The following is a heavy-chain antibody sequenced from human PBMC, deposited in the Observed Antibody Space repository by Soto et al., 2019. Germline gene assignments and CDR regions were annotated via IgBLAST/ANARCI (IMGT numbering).Heavy chain of an antibody. CDR3: ARRERYYGSPGWFDP. CDR1: GASINNFAYY. CDR2: VYYNENT. Sequence: LSLTCSVSGASINNFAYYWGWIRQPPGKGLEWIGTVYYNENTYYNPSLKSRVAISVDTAKNQFSLNLRSVTAADTAIYFCARRERYYGSPGWFDPWGQGTRVTVSS. D-gene: IGHD3-10*01. V-gene: IGHV4-39*01. J-gene: IGHJ5*01.